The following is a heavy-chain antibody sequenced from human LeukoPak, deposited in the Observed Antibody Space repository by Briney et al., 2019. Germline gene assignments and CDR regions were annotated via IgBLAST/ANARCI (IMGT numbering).Heavy chain of an antibody. CDR1: GGSISSYY. D-gene: IGHD5-12*01. CDR3: ARDLGLGGYDLGLIY. Sequence: SETLSLTCTVSGGSISSYYWSWIRQPAGKGLEWTGRIYTSGSTNYNPSLKSRVTMSVDTSKNQFSLKLSSVTAADTAVYYCARDLGLGGYDLGLIYWGQGTLVTVSS. CDR2: IYTSGST. J-gene: IGHJ4*02. V-gene: IGHV4-4*07.